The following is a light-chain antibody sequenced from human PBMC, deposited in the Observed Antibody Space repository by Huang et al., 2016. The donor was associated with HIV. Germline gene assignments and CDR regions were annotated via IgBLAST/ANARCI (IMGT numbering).Light chain of an antibody. CDR2: KAS. CDR3: QQYNSYSSLT. CDR1: QSISSW. Sequence: DIQMTQSPSTLSASVGDRVTIPCRASQSISSWLAWYQQKPGKAPKLLIYKASSLESGGPSRFSGSGSGTEFTLTISSLQPDDFATYYCQQYNSYSSLTFGGGTKVEIK. V-gene: IGKV1-5*03. J-gene: IGKJ4*01.